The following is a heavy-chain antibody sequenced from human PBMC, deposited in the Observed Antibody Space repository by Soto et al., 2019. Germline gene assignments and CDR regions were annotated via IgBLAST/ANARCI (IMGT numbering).Heavy chain of an antibody. CDR2: MNPNSGNT. V-gene: IGHV1-8*01. J-gene: IGHJ6*03. Sequence: ASVKVSCKASGYTFTSYDINWVRQATGQGLEWMGWMNPNSGNTGYAQKFQGRVTMTRNTSISTAYMELSSLRSEYTAVYYCARVETYYYYMDVWGKGTTVTVSS. CDR3: ARVETYYYYMDV. CDR1: GYTFTSYD.